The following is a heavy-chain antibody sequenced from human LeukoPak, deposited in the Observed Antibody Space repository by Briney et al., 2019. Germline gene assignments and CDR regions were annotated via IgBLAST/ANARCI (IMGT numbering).Heavy chain of an antibody. J-gene: IGHJ3*02. D-gene: IGHD2-15*01. V-gene: IGHV3-74*01. CDR3: ARESYCSGGSCYSGRAFDI. Sequence: SGGSLRLSCAASGFTFSTYWMHWVRQAPGKGLVWASRINTDGSSTYYADSVKGRFTISRDNAKNTLYLQMNSLRAEDTAVYYCARESYCSGGSCYSGRAFDIWGQGTMVTVSS. CDR2: INTDGSST. CDR1: GFTFSTYW.